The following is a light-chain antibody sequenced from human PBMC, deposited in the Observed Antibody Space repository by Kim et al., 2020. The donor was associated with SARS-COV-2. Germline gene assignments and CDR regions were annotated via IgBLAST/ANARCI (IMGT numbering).Light chain of an antibody. J-gene: IGKJ1*01. CDR1: QSISSY. CDR2: AAS. Sequence: PAVGDRLTITCRASQSISSYLKWYQQKPEKAPNLLIYAASRVQSGVPSRISGSGSGTDFTLTISSLQPEDFADYYYQQSYSTPRTFGEGTKVDIK. CDR3: QQSYSTPRT. V-gene: IGKV1-39*01.